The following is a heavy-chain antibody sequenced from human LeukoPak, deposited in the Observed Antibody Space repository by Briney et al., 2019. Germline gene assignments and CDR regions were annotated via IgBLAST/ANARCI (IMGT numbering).Heavy chain of an antibody. CDR3: ARQACSGGSCFPFDY. D-gene: IGHD2-15*01. CDR2: IYYSGST. CDR1: GGSISSYY. V-gene: IGHV4-59*08. Sequence: SETLSLTCTVSGGSISSYYWSWIRQPPGKGVEWIGYIYYSGSTNYNPSLKSRVTISVDTSKNQFSLKLSPVTAADTAVYYCARQACSGGSCFPFDYWGQGTLVTVSS. J-gene: IGHJ4*02.